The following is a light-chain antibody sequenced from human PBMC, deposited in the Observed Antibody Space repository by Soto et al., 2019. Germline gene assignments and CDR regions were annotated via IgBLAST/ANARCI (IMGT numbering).Light chain of an antibody. CDR3: QQYNNWPPLT. CDR2: DVS. V-gene: IGKV3-15*01. Sequence: EIVRTQSPATLSVSPGERATLSCRASQSVSSNLAWYQQKPGQSPRLLIYDVSTRATDIPARFSGSGSGTEFTLTISSLQSEDFAVYYCQQYNNWPPLTFGQGTRLEIK. CDR1: QSVSSN. J-gene: IGKJ5*01.